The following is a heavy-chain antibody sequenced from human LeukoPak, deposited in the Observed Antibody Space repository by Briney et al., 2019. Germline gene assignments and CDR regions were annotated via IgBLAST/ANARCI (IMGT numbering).Heavy chain of an antibody. CDR2: ISYDGSNK. CDR1: GFTFSSYA. D-gene: IGHD3-3*01. V-gene: IGHV3-30-3*01. J-gene: IGHJ4*02. Sequence: GGSLRLSCAASGFTFSSYAMHWVRQAPGKGLEWVAVISYDGSNKYYADSVKGRFTISRDNSKNTLYLQMNSLRVEDTAVYYCARGPRFFLDYWGQGTLVTVSS. CDR3: ARGPRFFLDY.